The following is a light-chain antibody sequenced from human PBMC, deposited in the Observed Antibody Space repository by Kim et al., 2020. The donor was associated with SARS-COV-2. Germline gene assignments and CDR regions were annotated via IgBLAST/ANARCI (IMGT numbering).Light chain of an antibody. Sequence: PGEKAPPACRASQSVSSSYLAWYQQKPGQAPRLLIYGASSRATGIPDRFSGSGSGTDSTLTISRLEPEDFAVYYCQQYGSSPPWTFGQGTKVDIK. CDR1: QSVSSSY. V-gene: IGKV3-20*01. CDR2: GAS. CDR3: QQYGSSPPWT. J-gene: IGKJ1*01.